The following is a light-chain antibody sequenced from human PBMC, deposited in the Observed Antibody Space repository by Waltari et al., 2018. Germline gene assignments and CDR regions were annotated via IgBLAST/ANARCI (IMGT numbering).Light chain of an antibody. CDR3: SSLTATYTVL. V-gene: IGLV2-14*03. J-gene: IGLJ2*01. CDR1: SSDIGSYKY. Sequence: QSALTQPASVSGSPGQAITISCTGSSSDIGSYKYVSWYQQHPGKVPKMLIYDVSNRPPGVSSRFSGSKSGNTASLIISGLQAEDEADYYCSSLTATYTVLFGGGTNLTVL. CDR2: DVS.